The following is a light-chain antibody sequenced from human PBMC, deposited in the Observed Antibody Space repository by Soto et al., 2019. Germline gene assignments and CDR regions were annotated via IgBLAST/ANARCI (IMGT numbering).Light chain of an antibody. Sequence: DIQWNQNPSFLSATIGDRVTITSLESKGISNYLAWYQQKPGKVPKLLIYAASTLQSGVPSRFSGSVSVTDFTLTISSLQPEDVATYYWQKCGVVPFTFGGGTKVDIK. CDR1: KGISNY. V-gene: IGKV1-27*01. J-gene: IGKJ4*01. CDR3: QKCGVVPFT. CDR2: AAS.